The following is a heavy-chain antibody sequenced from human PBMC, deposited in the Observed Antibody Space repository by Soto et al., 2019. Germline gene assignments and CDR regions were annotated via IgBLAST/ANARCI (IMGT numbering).Heavy chain of an antibody. CDR3: ARESAGSGRNNWFDP. V-gene: IGHV4-59*13. CDR1: RGSISDYY. Sequence: SETLSLTCTVSRGSISDYYWSWIRQPPGKGLEWIGFIYYTGNTKYNPSLNGRVTMSMDTSNNQFSLKLSSVTAADTAVYYCARESAGSGRNNWFDPWGPGTLVTVSS. J-gene: IGHJ5*02. CDR2: IYYTGNT. D-gene: IGHD3-10*01.